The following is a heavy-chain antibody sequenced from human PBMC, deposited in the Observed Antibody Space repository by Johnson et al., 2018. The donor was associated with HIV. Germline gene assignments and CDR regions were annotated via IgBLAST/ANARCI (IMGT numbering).Heavy chain of an antibody. CDR1: GFTFSSYW. V-gene: IGHV3-30*03. D-gene: IGHD1-26*01. CDR3: ARGGPLVGAPMGAFDI. Sequence: QVQLVESGGGLVQPGGSLRLSCAASGFTFSSYWMSWVRQAPGKGLEWVAVISSDGSNKYYADSVKGRFTISRDNSKNTLYLQMNSLRAEDTALYYCARGGPLVGAPMGAFDIWGQGTMVTVSS. J-gene: IGHJ3*02. CDR2: ISSDGSNK.